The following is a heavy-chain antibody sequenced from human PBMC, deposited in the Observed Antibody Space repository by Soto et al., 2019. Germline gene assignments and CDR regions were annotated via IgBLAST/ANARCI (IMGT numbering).Heavy chain of an antibody. Sequence: GASVKVSCKASGYTFTSYGISWVRQAPGQGLEWRGWISAYNGNTNYAQKLQGRVTMTTDTSTSTAYMELRSLRSDDTAVYYCARTFFSKIYGSGSYYNLDAFDIWGQGTMVTVSS. D-gene: IGHD3-10*01. CDR3: ARTFFSKIYGSGSYYNLDAFDI. J-gene: IGHJ3*02. V-gene: IGHV1-18*01. CDR1: GYTFTSYG. CDR2: ISAYNGNT.